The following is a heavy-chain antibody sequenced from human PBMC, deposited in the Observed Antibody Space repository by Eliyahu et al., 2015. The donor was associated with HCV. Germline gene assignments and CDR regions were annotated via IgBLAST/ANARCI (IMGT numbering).Heavy chain of an antibody. CDR1: GDSVSXXTAD. CDR3: ARRTEPSGRGGGMAV. J-gene: IGHJ6*02. CDR2: TWYXXKWYD. Sequence: QVHLQESGPGLVQPSQTLSLTCAISGDSVSXXTADWNWIRQSASRGLEWLGRTWYXXKWYDDYGRSVSGRVTVTPDTSKNQFSLQLNSVTPEDSAVYFCARRTEPSGRGGGMAVWGQGTTVTVSS. V-gene: IGHV6-1*01. D-gene: IGHD6-25*01.